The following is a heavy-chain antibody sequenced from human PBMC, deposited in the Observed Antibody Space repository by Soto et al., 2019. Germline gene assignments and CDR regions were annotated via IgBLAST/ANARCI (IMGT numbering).Heavy chain of an antibody. V-gene: IGHV3-23*01. CDR1: GSTFSSDD. CDR2: ISDSGGST. CDR3: AKDGGWSLAVAGLFDY. D-gene: IGHD6-19*01. Sequence: EVHLLEYGGGLVQPGGSLRPSCVVSGSTFSSDDMSWVRQAPGRGLEWVSGISDSGGSTYYADSVKGRFTISRDNAKNTLYLQMKSLRGEDTALYYCAKDGGWSLAVAGLFDYWGPGTQVTVSS. J-gene: IGHJ4*02.